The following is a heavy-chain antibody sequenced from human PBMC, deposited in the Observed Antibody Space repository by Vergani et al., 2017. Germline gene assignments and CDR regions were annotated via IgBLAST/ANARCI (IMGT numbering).Heavy chain of an antibody. D-gene: IGHD4-17*01. Sequence: QVQLVQSGAEVKKPGASVKVSCKASGYTFTGYYMHWVRQAPGQGLEWMGWINPNSGGTNYAQKFQGWVTMTRDTSISTAYMELSRLGSDDTAVYYCARMRGSYGDYDAFDIWGQGTMVTVSS. CDR2: INPNSGGT. V-gene: IGHV1-2*04. CDR1: GYTFTGYY. CDR3: ARMRGSYGDYDAFDI. J-gene: IGHJ3*02.